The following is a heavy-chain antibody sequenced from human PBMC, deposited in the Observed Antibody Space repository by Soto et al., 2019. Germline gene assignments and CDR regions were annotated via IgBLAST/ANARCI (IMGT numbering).Heavy chain of an antibody. CDR3: TAGPLLYYDDSSGYSYVPGEPQIDAFVI. Sequence: PGGSLRLSCAASGFTFSNAWMSWVRQAPGKGLEWVGRIKSKTDGGTTDYAAPVKGRFTISRDDSKNTLYLQMNSLKTEDTAVYYCTAGPLLYYDDSSGYSYVPGEPQIDAFVIWGQGPMVTVS. CDR1: GFTFSNAW. J-gene: IGHJ3*02. CDR2: IKSKTDGGTT. D-gene: IGHD3-22*01. V-gene: IGHV3-15*01.